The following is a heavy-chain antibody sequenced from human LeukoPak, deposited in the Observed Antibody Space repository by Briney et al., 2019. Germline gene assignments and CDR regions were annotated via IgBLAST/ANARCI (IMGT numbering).Heavy chain of an antibody. J-gene: IGHJ3*01. V-gene: IGHV3-13*01. D-gene: IGHD3-10*01. CDR2: IYESGDT. CDR1: GFTLSTYD. CDR3: AREMSGSNDALDF. Sequence: GGSLRLSRAASGFTLSTYDMHWVRQPKGEGLEWVSIIYESGDTYYPGSVKGRFTISRDNAKNSLYLQMNSLRAEDTAVYYCAREMSGSNDALDFWGQGTMVTVSS.